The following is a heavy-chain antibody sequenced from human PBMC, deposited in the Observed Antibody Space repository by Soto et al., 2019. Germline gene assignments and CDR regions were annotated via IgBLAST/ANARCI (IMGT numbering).Heavy chain of an antibody. CDR1: GGSISSGGYY. V-gene: IGHV4-31*03. CDR3: ARDRYDYVWVRGAFDI. J-gene: IGHJ3*02. CDR2: IYYSGST. D-gene: IGHD3-16*01. Sequence: PSETLSLTCTVSGGSISSGGYYWSWIRQRPGKGLEWIGYIYYSGSTYYNPSLKSRVTISVDTSKNQFSLKLSSVTAADTAVYYCARDRYDYVWVRGAFDIWGQGTMVTVSS.